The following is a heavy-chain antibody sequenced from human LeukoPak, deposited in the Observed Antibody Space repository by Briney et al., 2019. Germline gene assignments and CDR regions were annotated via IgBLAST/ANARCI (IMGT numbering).Heavy chain of an antibody. CDR2: ISSSGSTI. J-gene: IGHJ5*02. D-gene: IGHD3-10*01. V-gene: IGHV3-11*01. CDR3: AKGNIVGSGRFDP. Sequence: GGSLRLSCAASGFTFSDYYMSWIRQAPGKGLEWVSYISSSGSTIYYADSVKGRFTISRDNSKNTLYLQMNSLRAEDTAVYYCAKGNIVGSGRFDPWGQGTLVTVSS. CDR1: GFTFSDYY.